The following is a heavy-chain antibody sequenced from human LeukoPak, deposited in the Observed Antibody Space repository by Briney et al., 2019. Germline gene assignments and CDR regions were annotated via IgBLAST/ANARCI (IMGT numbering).Heavy chain of an antibody. CDR1: GYSLTDFY. CDR2: INPKTGAT. J-gene: IGHJ4*02. CDR3: ARGWTDDTGY. Sequence: ASVKVSCKAFGYSLTDFYMHGVRQAPGQGLQWMGWINPKTGATNYAQEFQGRVTMTRDASINTAYMELTSLSSADTAVYYCARGWTDDTGYWGQGTLVTVSS. D-gene: IGHD1-1*01. V-gene: IGHV1-2*02.